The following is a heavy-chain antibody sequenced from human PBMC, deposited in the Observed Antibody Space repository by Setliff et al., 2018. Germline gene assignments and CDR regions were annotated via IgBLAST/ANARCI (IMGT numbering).Heavy chain of an antibody. V-gene: IGHV4-39*01. J-gene: IGHJ5*02. Sequence: SETLSLTCTVSGGSVSNSGFFWGWLRHAPGKGLEWIGNIYDSGSSNYNASLKSRLIITRDTSKNQISLKLTSVTAADTAVYYCGRGFSRIEGWGNWFDPWGQGILVTVSS. CDR3: GRGFSRIEGWGNWFDP. CDR1: GGSVSNSGFF. CDR2: IYDSGSS. D-gene: IGHD2-15*01.